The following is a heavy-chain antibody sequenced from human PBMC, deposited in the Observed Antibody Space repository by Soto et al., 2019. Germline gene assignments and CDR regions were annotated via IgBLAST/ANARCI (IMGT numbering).Heavy chain of an antibody. V-gene: IGHV1-3*01. CDR3: AKATLFENWFDP. CDR1: GYTFTSNA. J-gene: IGHJ5*02. Sequence: ASVKVSCKASGYTFTSNAMLWVRQAPGQRLEWMGWINAGNGNTKYSQKFQGRFTISRDNSKNTLYLQMNSLRAEDTAVYYCAKATLFENWFDPWGQGTLVTVSS. CDR2: INAGNGNT.